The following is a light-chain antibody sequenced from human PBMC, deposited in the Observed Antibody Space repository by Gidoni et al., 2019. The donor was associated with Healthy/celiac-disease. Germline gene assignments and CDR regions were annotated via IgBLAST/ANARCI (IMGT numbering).Light chain of an antibody. CDR1: QDISNY. CDR2: DAS. Sequence: DIQMTQSPSSLSASVGDRVTITCQESQDISNYLNWYQQKPGTAPKLLIYDASNFETGVPSRFSGSGSGTDFTFTISSLQPEDIATYYCQQYDNLPLTCGGGTKVEIK. CDR3: QQYDNLPLT. V-gene: IGKV1-33*01. J-gene: IGKJ4*01.